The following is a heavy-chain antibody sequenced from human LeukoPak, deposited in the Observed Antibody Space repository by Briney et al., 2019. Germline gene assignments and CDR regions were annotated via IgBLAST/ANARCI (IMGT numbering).Heavy chain of an antibody. CDR3: AKGGTDPYYDSSGYYLN. CDR2: ISGSGGST. Sequence: GGSLRLSCAASGFTFSIYAMSWVRQAPGKGLEWVSAISGSGGSTYYADSVKGRFTISRDNSKNTLYLQMNSLRAEDTAVYYCAKGGTDPYYDSSGYYLNWGQGTLVTVSS. CDR1: GFTFSIYA. J-gene: IGHJ4*02. D-gene: IGHD3-22*01. V-gene: IGHV3-23*01.